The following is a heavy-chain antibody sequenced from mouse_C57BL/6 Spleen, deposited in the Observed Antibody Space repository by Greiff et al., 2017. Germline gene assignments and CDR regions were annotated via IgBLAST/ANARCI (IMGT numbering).Heavy chain of an antibody. V-gene: IGHV1-64*01. CDR3: ARDGSSRLSMDY. Sequence: QVQLKQPGAELVKPGASVKLSCKASGYTFTSYWMHWVKQRPGQGLEWIGMIHPNSGSTNYNEKVKSKATLTVDKSSSTAYMQLSSLTSEDSAVYYCARDGSSRLSMDYWGQGTSVTVSS. J-gene: IGHJ4*01. D-gene: IGHD1-1*01. CDR2: IHPNSGST. CDR1: GYTFTSYW.